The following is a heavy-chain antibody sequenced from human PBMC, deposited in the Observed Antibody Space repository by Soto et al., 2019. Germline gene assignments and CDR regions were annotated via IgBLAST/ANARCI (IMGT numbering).Heavy chain of an antibody. V-gene: IGHV3-48*02. Sequence: EVQLVESGGGLVQPGGSLRLSCAASGFTFSSYSMNWVRQAPGKGLEWVSYISSSSSTIYYADSVKGRFTISRDNAKNSLYLPMNSLRDEDTAVYYCARYDYDFWSGQIDDWGQGTLVTVSS. CDR2: ISSSSSTI. CDR1: GFTFSSYS. J-gene: IGHJ4*02. D-gene: IGHD3-3*01. CDR3: ARYDYDFWSGQIDD.